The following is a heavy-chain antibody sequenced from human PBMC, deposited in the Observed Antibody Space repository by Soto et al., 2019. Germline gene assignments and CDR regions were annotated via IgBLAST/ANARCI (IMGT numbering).Heavy chain of an antibody. V-gene: IGHV1-46*02. CDR3: ARDSHLDY. Sequence: SXKVSYKASGYTXNSYYIDWVRQAPGLGLEWMGIINPSGGSTSYEQKFQGRVTITWDTSTSTVYIEMSSLRSEDTAVYYFARDSHLDYWGQGTLGTVSS. CDR1: GYTXNSYY. CDR2: INPSGGST. J-gene: IGHJ4*02.